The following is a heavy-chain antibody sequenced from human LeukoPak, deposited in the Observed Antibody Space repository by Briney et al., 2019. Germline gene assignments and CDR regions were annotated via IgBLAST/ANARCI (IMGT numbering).Heavy chain of an antibody. V-gene: IGHV3-30*04. J-gene: IGHJ4*02. CDR2: ISYDGSNK. CDR1: GFTFSSYA. CDR3: ARDLNPTFDY. Sequence: TGGSLRLSCAASGFTFSSYAMHWVRQAPGKGLEWVAVISYDGSNKYYADSVKGRFTISRDNSKNTLYLQMNSLRAEDTAVYYCARDLNPTFDYWGQGTLVTVSS.